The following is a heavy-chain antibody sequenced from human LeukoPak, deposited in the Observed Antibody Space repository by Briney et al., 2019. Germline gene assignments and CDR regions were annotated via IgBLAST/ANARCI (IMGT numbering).Heavy chain of an antibody. V-gene: IGHV3-21*01. D-gene: IGHD3-9*01. CDR2: ISSSSSYI. Sequence: GGSLRLSCAASGFTFSSYSMNWVRQAPGKGLEWVSSISSSSSYIYYADSVKGRFTISRDNAKNSLYLQMNSLRAEDTAVYYCARDGRYDILTGMSTYWGQGTLVTVSS. CDR1: GFTFSSYS. CDR3: ARDGRYDILTGMSTY. J-gene: IGHJ4*02.